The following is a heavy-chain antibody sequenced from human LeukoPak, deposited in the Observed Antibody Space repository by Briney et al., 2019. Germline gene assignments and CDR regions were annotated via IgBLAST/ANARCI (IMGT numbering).Heavy chain of an antibody. D-gene: IGHD1-26*01. J-gene: IGHJ6*03. CDR2: MNPNSGNT. V-gene: IGHV1-8*02. Sequence: ASVKVSCKASGYTFTSYDINWVRQATGQGLEWMGWMNPNSGNTGYAQKFQGRVTMTRDTSTSTAYMELRSLRSDDTAVYYCAREPETGWELRANYYYYYMDVWGKGTTVTVSS. CDR1: GYTFTSYD. CDR3: AREPETGWELRANYYYYYMDV.